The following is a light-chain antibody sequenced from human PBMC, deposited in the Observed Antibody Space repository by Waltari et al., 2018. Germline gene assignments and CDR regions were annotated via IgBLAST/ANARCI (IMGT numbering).Light chain of an antibody. Sequence: EIVMTQSPATLSVSPGERATLSCRASQSISIYLAWFQQKPGQAPRLLFYHASTRATGIPARLSGSGSGTEFTLTISSLQSEDFAVYYCQQYYDGRTFGQGTKLEIK. CDR1: QSISIY. CDR3: QQYYDGRT. J-gene: IGKJ2*01. CDR2: HAS. V-gene: IGKV3-15*01.